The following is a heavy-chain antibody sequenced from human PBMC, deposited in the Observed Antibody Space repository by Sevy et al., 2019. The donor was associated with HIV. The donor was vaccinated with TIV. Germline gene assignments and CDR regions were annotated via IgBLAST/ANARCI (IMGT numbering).Heavy chain of an antibody. J-gene: IGHJ6*02. CDR2: ISSSSSTI. D-gene: IGHD3-3*01. V-gene: IGHV3-48*02. Sequence: GGSLRLSCAASGFTFSSYSMNWVRQAPGKGLEWVSYISSSSSTIYYADSVKGRFTISRDNAKNSLYLQMNSLRDEDTAVYYCAREGGYDFWSGYYYATYYRMDVWGQGTTVTVSS. CDR1: GFTFSSYS. CDR3: AREGGYDFWSGYYYATYYRMDV.